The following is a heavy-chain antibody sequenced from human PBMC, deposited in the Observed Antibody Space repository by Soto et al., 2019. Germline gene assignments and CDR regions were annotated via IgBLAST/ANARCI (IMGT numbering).Heavy chain of an antibody. V-gene: IGHV4-31*03. CDR3: ARMYSSSSWKDYYYYMDV. D-gene: IGHD6-6*01. CDR1: GGSISSGGYY. Sequence: PSETLSLTCTVSGGSISSGGYYWSWIRQHPGKGLEWIGYIYYSGSTYYNPSLKSRVTISVDTSKNQFSLKLSSVTAADTAVYYCARMYSSSSWKDYYYYMDVWGKGTTVTVSS. CDR2: IYYSGST. J-gene: IGHJ6*03.